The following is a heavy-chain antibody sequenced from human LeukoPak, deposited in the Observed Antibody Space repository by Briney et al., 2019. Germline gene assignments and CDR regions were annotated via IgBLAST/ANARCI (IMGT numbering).Heavy chain of an antibody. J-gene: IGHJ4*02. CDR1: GASISSHY. CDR2: IHYSGST. V-gene: IGHV4-59*11. CDR3: ARQMGYYYGSGSYYKGAYYFDY. Sequence: RSSETLSLTCSVSGASISSHYWSWIRQPPGKGLEWIGYIHYSGSTNCNPSLKSRVTISLDTSKNQFSLKLTSVTAADTAVYYCARQMGYYYGSGSYYKGAYYFDYWGQGTLVTVSS. D-gene: IGHD3-10*01.